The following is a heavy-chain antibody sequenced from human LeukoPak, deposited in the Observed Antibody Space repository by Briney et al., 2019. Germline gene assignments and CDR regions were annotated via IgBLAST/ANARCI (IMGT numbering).Heavy chain of an antibody. CDR3: ARDRNYDNGFDH. CDR1: GFTFSSYA. Sequence: GGSLRLSCAASGFTFSSYAMSWVRQAPGKGLEWVSSISSSSSYIYYADSVKGRFTISRDNAKNSLYLQMNSLRAEDTAVYYCARDRNYDNGFDHWGQGTLVTVSS. D-gene: IGHD3-22*01. V-gene: IGHV3-21*01. J-gene: IGHJ5*02. CDR2: ISSSSSYI.